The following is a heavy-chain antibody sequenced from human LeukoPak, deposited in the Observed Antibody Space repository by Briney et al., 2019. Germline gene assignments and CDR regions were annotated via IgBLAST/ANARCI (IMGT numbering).Heavy chain of an antibody. CDR2: ISRSGST. CDR3: ASRSDFTGEPY. D-gene: IGHD1-14*01. V-gene: IGHV4-4*02. CDR1: GDSISGNNW. J-gene: IGHJ4*02. Sequence: SETLSLTCTVSGDSISGNNWWTWVRQPPGKGLEWIGEISRSGSTNYNPSLKSRVTISLDKSNNQFSVTLTSVTAADTAVYYCASRSDFTGEPYWGQCTLVTVSS.